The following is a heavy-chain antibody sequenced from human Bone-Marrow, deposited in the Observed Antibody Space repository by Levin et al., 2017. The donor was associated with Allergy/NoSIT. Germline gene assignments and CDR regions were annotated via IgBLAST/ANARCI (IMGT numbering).Heavy chain of an antibody. D-gene: IGHD3-9*01. Sequence: PGGSLRLSCKVSGYTLPDLSMHWVRQAPGKGFEWLGGLNPYDGKTIYAQKFRGRVTMTEDTSADTAYMELSSLTSEDTAVYYCATTPLNYDILTGQYYFDYWGPGTLVTVSS. V-gene: IGHV1-24*01. CDR2: LNPYDGKT. CDR3: ATTPLNYDILTGQYYFDY. CDR1: GYTLPDLS. J-gene: IGHJ4*02.